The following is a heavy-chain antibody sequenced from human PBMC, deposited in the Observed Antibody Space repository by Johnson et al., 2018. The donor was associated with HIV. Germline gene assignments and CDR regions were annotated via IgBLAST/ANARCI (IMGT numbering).Heavy chain of an antibody. J-gene: IGHJ3*02. V-gene: IGHV3-33*06. D-gene: IGHD6-13*01. CDR2: IWYDGSNK. CDR3: AKGLRIAAAHDAFDI. Sequence: QVQLVESGGGLVQPGRSLRLSCAASGLTFSSYGMHWVRQAPGKGLEWVAVIWYDGSNKDYADSVKGRFTISRDNSKNTLYLQMNSLGAEDTAVYYCAKGLRIAAAHDAFDIWGQGTMVTVSS. CDR1: GLTFSSYG.